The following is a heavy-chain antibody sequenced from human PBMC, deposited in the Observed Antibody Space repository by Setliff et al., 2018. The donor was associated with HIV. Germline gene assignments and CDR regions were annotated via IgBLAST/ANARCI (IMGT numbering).Heavy chain of an antibody. D-gene: IGHD6-19*01. J-gene: IGHJ4*02. CDR3: ARTLYSSFSSFDY. V-gene: IGHV1-2*02. CDR2: IKLSSGGT. Sequence: ASVKVSCKAPGNSFNGDFLNWVRQAPGQGLEWMGNIKLSSGGTNYAQNFQGRVTVTRDTSINTVYLEVNGLKSDDTALYYCARTLYSSFSSFDYWGQGTLVTV. CDR1: GNSFNGDF.